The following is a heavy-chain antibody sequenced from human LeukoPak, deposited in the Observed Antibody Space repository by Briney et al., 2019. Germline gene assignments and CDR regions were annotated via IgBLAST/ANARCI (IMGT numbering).Heavy chain of an antibody. J-gene: IGHJ4*02. V-gene: IGHV3-74*01. D-gene: IGHD2-2*01. CDR1: GFIFSNYW. CDR2: INTDGSST. CDR3: ARVGYCSSTSCYAVDY. Sequence: GGSLRLSCAASGFIFSNYWMHWGRQAPGKGLVWVSHINTDGSSTTYADSVKGRFTISRDNAKNTLYLQMNSLRAEDTAVYYCARVGYCSSTSCYAVDYWGQGTLVTVSS.